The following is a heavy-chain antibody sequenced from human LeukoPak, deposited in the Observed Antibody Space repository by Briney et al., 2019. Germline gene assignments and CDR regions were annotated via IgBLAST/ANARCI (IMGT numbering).Heavy chain of an antibody. CDR2: ISSSSSYI. CDR1: GFTFSSYS. V-gene: IGHV3-21*01. Sequence: PGGSLTLSCAAAGFTFSSYSMNWVRQAPGKGLDWVSSISSSSSYIYYADSVQGRFPISRDNAKNSLYLQMNSLRAEDTAVYYCARDSVGPNYYYGSGAFDYWGQGTLVTVSS. D-gene: IGHD3-10*01. CDR3: ARDSVGPNYYYGSGAFDY. J-gene: IGHJ4*02.